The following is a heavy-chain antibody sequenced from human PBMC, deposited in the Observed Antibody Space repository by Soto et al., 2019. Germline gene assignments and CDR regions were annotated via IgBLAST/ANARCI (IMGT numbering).Heavy chain of an antibody. D-gene: IGHD1-7*01. J-gene: IGHJ4*02. CDR1: GYTFTSYA. CDR3: ATHIGGSITGTSRNGHKRWPPLASFDY. CDR2: INAGNGNT. V-gene: IGHV1-3*01. Sequence: ASVKVSCKASGYTFTSYAMHWVRQAPGQRLEWMGWINAGNGNTKYSQKFQGRVTITRDTSASTAYMELSSLRSEDTAVYYCATHIGGSITGTSRNGHKRWPPLASFDYWGQGTLVTVSS.